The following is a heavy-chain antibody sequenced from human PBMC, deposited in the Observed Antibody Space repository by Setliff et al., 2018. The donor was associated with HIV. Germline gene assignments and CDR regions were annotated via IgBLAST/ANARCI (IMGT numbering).Heavy chain of an antibody. Sequence: ASVKVSCKASGYTFTNYGISWVRQAPGQGLEWMGWISAYNGNTNYAQKLQDRVTMTTDTSTSTAYMELRSLRSDDTAGYYCARILVGVDDAFDIWGQGTMVTVSS. CDR1: GYTFTNYG. CDR3: ARILVGVDDAFDI. V-gene: IGHV1-18*01. J-gene: IGHJ3*02. CDR2: ISAYNGNT. D-gene: IGHD1-26*01.